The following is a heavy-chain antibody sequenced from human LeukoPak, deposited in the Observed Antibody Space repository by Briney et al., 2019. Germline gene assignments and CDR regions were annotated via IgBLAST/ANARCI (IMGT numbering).Heavy chain of an antibody. CDR1: GGSISGDY. V-gene: IGHV4-59*01. CDR3: ARGAWLSDY. D-gene: IGHD3-22*01. Sequence: SETLSLTCTVSGGSISGDYWSWIRQPLGTGLEWIGYIHYSGSTNYNPSLRSRVTISLDTSKNQFSLKLSSVTAADTAVYYCARGAWLSDYWGQGTLVTVSS. J-gene: IGHJ4*02. CDR2: IHYSGST.